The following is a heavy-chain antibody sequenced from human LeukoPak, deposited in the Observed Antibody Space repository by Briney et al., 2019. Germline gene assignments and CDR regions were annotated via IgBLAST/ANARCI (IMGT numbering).Heavy chain of an antibody. D-gene: IGHD3-10*01. Sequence: ASVKVSCKASGYTFTGYYMHWVRQAPGQGLEWMGRIIPILGIANYAQKLQGRVTMTTDTSTSTAYMELRSLRSDDTAVYYCARVITMVRGVIGFFDYWGQGTLVTVSS. CDR3: ARVITMVRGVIGFFDY. CDR2: IIPILGIA. J-gene: IGHJ4*02. CDR1: GYTFTGYY. V-gene: IGHV1-18*04.